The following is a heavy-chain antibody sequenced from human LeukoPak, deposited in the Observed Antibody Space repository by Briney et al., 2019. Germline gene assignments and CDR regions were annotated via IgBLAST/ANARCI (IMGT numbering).Heavy chain of an antibody. CDR1: GFTLSSFS. CDR3: AGDGSSSLSYYFYY. Sequence: GGSLSLSCAASGFTLSSFSMNWVRQSPGKGLGWGSSISSSISYIYYADSVKGRFTISRDNAKNTLYLQMNRLRAAHPALYYFAGDGSSSLSYYFYYWGQGTLVTVSS. J-gene: IGHJ4*02. V-gene: IGHV3-21*01. CDR2: ISSSISYI. D-gene: IGHD6-13*01.